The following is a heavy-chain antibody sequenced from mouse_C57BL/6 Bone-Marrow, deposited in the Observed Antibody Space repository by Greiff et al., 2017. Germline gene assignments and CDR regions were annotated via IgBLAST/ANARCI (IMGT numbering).Heavy chain of an antibody. CDR2: INPGSGGT. CDR1: GYAFTNYL. D-gene: IGHD1-1*01. CDR3: ARSGITTVVAPHYYAMDY. J-gene: IGHJ4*01. Sequence: VQLQQSGAELVRPGTSVKVSCKASGYAFTNYLIEWVKQRPGQGLEWIGVINPGSGGTNYNEKFKGKATLTADKSSSTAYMQLSSLTSEDSAVYFCARSGITTVVAPHYYAMDYWGQGTSVTVSS. V-gene: IGHV1-54*01.